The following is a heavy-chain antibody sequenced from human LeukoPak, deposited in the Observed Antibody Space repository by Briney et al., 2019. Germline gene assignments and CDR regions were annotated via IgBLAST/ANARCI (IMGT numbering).Heavy chain of an antibody. CDR3: AKRIYDSSSFGAFDI. CDR2: IKEDGTEK. CDR1: GFTFSDFW. Sequence: GGSLRLSCAGSGFTFSDFWMTWVRQTPGKGLEWVANIKEDGTEKNLVDSVKGRFTISRDNTKNTLYLQMNSLGAEDTAVYYCAKRIYDSSSFGAFDIWGQGTMVTVSS. J-gene: IGHJ3*02. D-gene: IGHD3-22*01. V-gene: IGHV3-7*03.